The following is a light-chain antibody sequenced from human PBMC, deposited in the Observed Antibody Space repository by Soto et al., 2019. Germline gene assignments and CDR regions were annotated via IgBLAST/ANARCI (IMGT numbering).Light chain of an antibody. Sequence: DIQLTQSPSSLSASVGDRVIITCRASQSILNYLNWYQHKPGKAPRLLISSAASLRSGVPSRFSGSGSGTDFTLTISSLQPDDLATYYCQQTYSAPFTFAPGTKVDIK. CDR2: SAA. CDR1: QSILNY. V-gene: IGKV1-39*01. CDR3: QQTYSAPFT. J-gene: IGKJ3*01.